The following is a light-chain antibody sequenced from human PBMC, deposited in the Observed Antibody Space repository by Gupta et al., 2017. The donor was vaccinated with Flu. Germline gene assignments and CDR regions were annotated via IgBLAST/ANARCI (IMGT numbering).Light chain of an antibody. CDR2: KNN. CDR3: HVWDSSNGHRDV. CDR1: GFGRGY. V-gene: IGLV3-21*02. Sequence: SNVLTQPPSVSVAPGQTARITCGTNGFGRGYVQWYQQRAGQAPVLVIYKNNDRPAGIPGRFSGSVSGNTASLTIDRVEAGDEADYFCHVWDSSNGHRDVFGPGTKVTV. J-gene: IGLJ1*01.